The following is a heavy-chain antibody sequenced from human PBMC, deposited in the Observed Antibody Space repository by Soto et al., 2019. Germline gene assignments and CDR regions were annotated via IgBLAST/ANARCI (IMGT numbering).Heavy chain of an antibody. V-gene: IGHV3-23*01. Sequence: PGGSLRLSCAASGFTFIVYAMTWVRQAPGKGLEWVSSISGSGGNTDYADSAKGRFTISRDNSKNTLYLQMDNLRAEDTAVYYCAKGDDSVAYYIRFTLDYGLDVWGQGTTVTVSS. D-gene: IGHD3-10*01. CDR2: ISGSGGNT. J-gene: IGHJ6*02. CDR1: GFTFIVYA. CDR3: AKGDDSVAYYIRFTLDYGLDV.